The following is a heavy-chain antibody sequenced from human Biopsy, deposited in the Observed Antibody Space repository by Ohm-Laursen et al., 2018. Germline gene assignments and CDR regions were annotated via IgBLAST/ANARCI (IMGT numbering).Heavy chain of an antibody. Sequence: GTLSLTCTVSGFSVSSGSFYWTWTRQPPGQGLEYIGYIYDRGSTANYNPSLESRVTMSVDMPKNQFSLKLSSVTAADTAIYYCARGMRSSGWPYFDSWGQGTLVTVSS. V-gene: IGHV4-61*01. CDR2: IYDRGST. J-gene: IGHJ4*02. CDR3: ARGMRSSGWPYFDS. CDR1: GFSVSSGSFY. D-gene: IGHD6-19*01.